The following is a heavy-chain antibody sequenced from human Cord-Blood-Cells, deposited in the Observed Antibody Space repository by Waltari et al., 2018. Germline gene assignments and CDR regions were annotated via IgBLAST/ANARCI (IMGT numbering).Heavy chain of an antibody. V-gene: IGHV4-4*07. CDR2: IYTSGST. D-gene: IGHD6-13*01. CDR3: ARVYYSSSWYYFDY. CDR1: GGSISSYY. J-gene: IGHJ4*02. Sequence: QVQLQESGPGLVKPSGTLSLTCTVSGGSISSYYWSWIRQPAGKGLEWIGRIYTSGSTNYNPSLKSRVTMSVDTSKNQFSLKLSSVTAADTAVYYCARVYYSSSWYYFDYWGQGTLVTVSS.